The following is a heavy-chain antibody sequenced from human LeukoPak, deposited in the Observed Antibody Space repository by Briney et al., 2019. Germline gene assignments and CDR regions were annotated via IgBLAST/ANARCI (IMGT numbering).Heavy chain of an antibody. D-gene: IGHD2-2*02. V-gene: IGHV1-2*02. J-gene: IGHJ3*02. Sequence: GASVKVSCKASGYTFTGYYMHWVRQAPGQGLEWMGWINPNSGGTNYAQKFQGRVTMTRDTSISTAYTELSRLRSDDTAVYNSARVKPLGCSSTSCYNAFDIWGQGTMVTVSS. CDR2: INPNSGGT. CDR1: GYTFTGYY. CDR3: ARVKPLGCSSTSCYNAFDI.